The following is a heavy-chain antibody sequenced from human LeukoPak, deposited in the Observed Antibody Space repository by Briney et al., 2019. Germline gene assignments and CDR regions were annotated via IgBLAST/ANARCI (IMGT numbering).Heavy chain of an antibody. CDR2: ISSSSSYI. J-gene: IGHJ4*02. CDR3: ARGMVYNPNFDY. Sequence: GGSLRLSCAASGLTSITYSRNWVGRPLGRGLEWVPSISSSSSYIYYADSVRGRFTISRDNAKNSLYLQMNSLRAEDTAVYYCARGMVYNPNFDYWGQGTLVTVSS. V-gene: IGHV3-21*01. CDR1: GLTSITYS. D-gene: IGHD1-1*01.